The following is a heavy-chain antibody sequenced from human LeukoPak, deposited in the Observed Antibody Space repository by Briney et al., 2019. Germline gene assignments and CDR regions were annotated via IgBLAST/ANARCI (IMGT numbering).Heavy chain of an antibody. D-gene: IGHD3-22*01. J-gene: IGHJ4*02. V-gene: IGHV1-8*02. CDR3: ARESRYYDSSRDY. CDR1: GGTFSNYV. Sequence: ASVKVSCKASGGTFSNYVISWVRQAPGQGLEWMGWMNPNSGNTGYAQKFQGRVTMTRNTSISTAYMELSSLRSEDTAVYYCARESRYYDSSRDYWGQGTLVTVSS. CDR2: MNPNSGNT.